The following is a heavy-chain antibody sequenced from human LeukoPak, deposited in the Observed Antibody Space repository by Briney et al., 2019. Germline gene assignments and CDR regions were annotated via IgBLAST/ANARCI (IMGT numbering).Heavy chain of an antibody. V-gene: IGHV3-21*01. D-gene: IGHD6-19*01. CDR2: ISSSSSYI. CDR1: GFTFSSYS. Sequence: RAGGSLRLSCAASGFTFSSYSMNWVRQAPGKGPEWVSSISSSSSYIYYADSVKGRFTISRDNAKNSLYLQMNSLRAEDTAVYYCARAKQWLVPTYYFDYWGQGTLVTVSS. CDR3: ARAKQWLVPTYYFDY. J-gene: IGHJ4*02.